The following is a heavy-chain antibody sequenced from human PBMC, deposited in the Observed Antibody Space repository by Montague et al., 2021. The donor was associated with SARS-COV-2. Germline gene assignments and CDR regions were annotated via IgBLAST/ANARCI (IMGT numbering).Heavy chain of an antibody. CDR2: IYWDDDK. J-gene: IGHJ6*02. D-gene: IGHD3-3*01. V-gene: IGHV2-5*02. CDR1: GFSLSTSGVG. CDR3: AHSGVGYFYYGMDV. Sequence: PALVKPTQTLTLTCTFSGFSLSTSGVGVGWIRQPPGKALEWLALIYWDDDKRYSPSLKSRLTITKGTSKNQVVLTMTNMDPVDTATYYCAHSGVGYFYYGMDVWGQGTTVTVSS.